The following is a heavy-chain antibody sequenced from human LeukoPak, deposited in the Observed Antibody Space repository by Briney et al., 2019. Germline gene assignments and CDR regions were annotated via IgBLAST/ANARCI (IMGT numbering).Heavy chain of an antibody. V-gene: IGHV3-7*01. CDR3: ARSAVGYYYNYMDV. J-gene: IGHJ6*03. CDR2: IKQDGSEK. Sequence: GGSLRLSCAASGFTFSSNYLMSWVRQAPGKGLEWVANIKQDGSEKYYVDSVKGRFTISRDNAKNSLYLQMNSLRAEDTAVYFCARSAVGYYYNYMDVWGKGTTVTVSS. CDR1: GFTFSSNYL. D-gene: IGHD3-3*01.